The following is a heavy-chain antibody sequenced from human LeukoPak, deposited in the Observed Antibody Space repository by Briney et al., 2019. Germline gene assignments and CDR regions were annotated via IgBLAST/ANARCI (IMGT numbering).Heavy chain of an antibody. V-gene: IGHV4-39*01. CDR2: MYYTGST. Sequence: PSETLSLTCTVSGGSITSSTYYWGWVRQPPGKGLEWIGHMYYTGSTYHNPSLKSRVTTSVDTSKKQFSLKLTSVTAADTAVYYCARLSMYTFGGARSGFDYWGQGTLVTVSS. CDR3: ARLSMYTFGGARSGFDY. J-gene: IGHJ4*02. CDR1: GGSITSSTYY. D-gene: IGHD3-16*01.